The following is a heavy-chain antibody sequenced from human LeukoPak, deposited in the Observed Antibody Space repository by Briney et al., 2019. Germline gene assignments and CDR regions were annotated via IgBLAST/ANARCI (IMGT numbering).Heavy chain of an antibody. J-gene: IGHJ4*02. D-gene: IGHD6-19*01. CDR2: IYYSGST. V-gene: IGHV4-39*01. Sequence: PSETLSLTCTVSGGSISSSSYYWGWIRQPPGTGLEWIGSIYYSGSTYYNPSLKSRVTISVDTSKNQFSLKLSSVTAADTAVYYCASRPGIAVADHDYWGQGTLVTVSS. CDR1: GGSISSSSYY. CDR3: ASRPGIAVADHDY.